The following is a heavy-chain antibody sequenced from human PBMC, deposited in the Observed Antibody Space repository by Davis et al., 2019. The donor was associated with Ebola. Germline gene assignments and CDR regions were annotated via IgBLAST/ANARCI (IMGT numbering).Heavy chain of an antibody. Sequence: GESLKISCAASGFTFSTYSMSWVRQAPGKGLEWVSSISSDSDYIYYADSAKGRFTISRDNAKNSLYLQMNSLRAEDTAVYYCARVETTAGMDVWGKGTTVTVSS. D-gene: IGHD4-11*01. J-gene: IGHJ6*04. CDR1: GFTFSTYS. V-gene: IGHV3-21*04. CDR3: ARVETTAGMDV. CDR2: ISSDSDYI.